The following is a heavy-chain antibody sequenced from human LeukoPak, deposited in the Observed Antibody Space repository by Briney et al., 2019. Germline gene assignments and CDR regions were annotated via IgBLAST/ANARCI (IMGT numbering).Heavy chain of an antibody. CDR1: GGSISSYY. Sequence: SETLSLTCTVSGGSISSYYWSWIRQPAGKGLEWIGRIYTSGSTNYNPSLKSRVTISVDTSKNQFSLKLSSVTAADTAVYYCAREYGSSGWDYFDYWGQGTLVTVSS. V-gene: IGHV4-4*07. CDR2: IYTSGST. D-gene: IGHD6-19*01. J-gene: IGHJ4*02. CDR3: AREYGSSGWDYFDY.